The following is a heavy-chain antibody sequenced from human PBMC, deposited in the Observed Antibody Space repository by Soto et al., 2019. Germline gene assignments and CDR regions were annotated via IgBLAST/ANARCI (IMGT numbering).Heavy chain of an antibody. D-gene: IGHD1-26*01. J-gene: IGHJ4*02. CDR2: IAFTGSAT. Sequence: GGSLRLSCATSGFTFHDYAMSWVRQAPGKGLEWVSAIAFTGSATYYADSVKGRFTISRDNSKNIVYLQMNSLRVDDTAKYYCAKSGPTNYFDFWGQGTLVT. CDR3: AKSGPTNYFDF. V-gene: IGHV3-23*05. CDR1: GFTFHDYA.